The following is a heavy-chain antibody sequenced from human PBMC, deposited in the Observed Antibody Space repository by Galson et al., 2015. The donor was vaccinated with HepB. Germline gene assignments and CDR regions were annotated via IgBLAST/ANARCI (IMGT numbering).Heavy chain of an antibody. CDR2: IIPIFGIA. J-gene: IGHJ3*02. CDR3: ARKSDYGDYRGAFDI. Sequence: SVKVSCKASGGTFSSYAISWVRQAPGQGLEWMGGIIPIFGIANYAQKFQGRVTITADKSTSTAYMELSSLRSEDTAVYYCARKSDYGDYRGAFDIWGQGTMVTVSS. CDR1: GGTFSSYA. V-gene: IGHV1-69*10. D-gene: IGHD4-17*01.